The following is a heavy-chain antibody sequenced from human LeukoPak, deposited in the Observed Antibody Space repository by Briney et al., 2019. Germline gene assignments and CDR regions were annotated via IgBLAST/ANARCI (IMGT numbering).Heavy chain of an antibody. J-gene: IGHJ4*02. Sequence: GGSLRLSCVASGFTFSGYWMSWVRQAPGKGLDSVANINEDGRVKHYVDSVKGRFTISRDNAKNSVFVQMNSLRDEDTALYYCATSDDSSGSDWGQGTLVTVSS. CDR2: INEDGRVK. D-gene: IGHD3-22*01. V-gene: IGHV3-7*01. CDR3: ATSDDSSGSD. CDR1: GFTFSGYW.